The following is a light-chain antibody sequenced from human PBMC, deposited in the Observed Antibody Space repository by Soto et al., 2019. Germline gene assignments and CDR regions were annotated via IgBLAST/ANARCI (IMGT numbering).Light chain of an antibody. CDR3: QQYNNWPPRT. V-gene: IGKV3-15*01. CDR2: GAS. Sequence: EIVMTQSPATVSVSPGERATLSGRASQSVSSNLAWYQQKPGQAPRLLIYGASTRATGIPARFSGSGSGTEFTLTISSLQSEDFAVYYCQQYNNWPPRTFGQGTKVEIK. J-gene: IGKJ1*01. CDR1: QSVSSN.